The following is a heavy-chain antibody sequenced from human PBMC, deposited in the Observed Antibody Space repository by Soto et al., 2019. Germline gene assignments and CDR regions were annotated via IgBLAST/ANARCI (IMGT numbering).Heavy chain of an antibody. D-gene: IGHD1-26*01. CDR3: ARVRSGTYNAFNL. CDR1: GFTFSTFY. CDR2: LSSESTFI. J-gene: IGHJ3*01. V-gene: IGHV3-11*06. Sequence: QVQLVESGGGLVRPGGSLRLSCAASGFTFSTFYMNGVRQAPGKGLEWVSFLSSESTFISYADSVKGRFTISRDNSKKLLFLEMDSFRGEDTAVYYCARVRSGTYNAFNLCGQGTVVTVSS.